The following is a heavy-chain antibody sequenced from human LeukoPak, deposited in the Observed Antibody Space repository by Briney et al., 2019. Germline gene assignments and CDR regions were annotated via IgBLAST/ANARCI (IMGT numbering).Heavy chain of an antibody. CDR3: ARAISFYDSSGYYPREGTNDAFDI. Sequence: GGSLRLSCAASGLTISSYSMNWVRQAPGKGLQWVSYISSSSSTIYYADSVKGRFTISRDNAKNSLYLQMNSLRAEDTAVYYCARAISFYDSSGYYPREGTNDAFDIWGQGTMVTVSS. CDR1: GLTISSYS. D-gene: IGHD3-22*01. CDR2: ISSSSSTI. J-gene: IGHJ3*02. V-gene: IGHV3-48*01.